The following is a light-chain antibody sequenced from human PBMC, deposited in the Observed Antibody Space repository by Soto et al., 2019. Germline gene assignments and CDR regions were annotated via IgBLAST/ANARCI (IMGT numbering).Light chain of an antibody. CDR2: DAS. V-gene: IGKV3-11*01. CDR3: QQRSNWPPLT. Sequence: EIVLTQSPATLSLSPGERATLSCRASQSVSSYLAWYQQKPGQAPRLLIYDASNRATGIPARFSGSGSGTDFXLXIXSLXXXXFAVYYCQQRSNWPPLTFGGGTKVEIK. CDR1: QSVSSY. J-gene: IGKJ4*01.